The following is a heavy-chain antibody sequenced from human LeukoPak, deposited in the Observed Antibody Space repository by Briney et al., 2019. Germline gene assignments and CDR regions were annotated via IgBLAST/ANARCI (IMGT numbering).Heavy chain of an antibody. J-gene: IGHJ5*02. Sequence: ASVKVSCKASGYTFTSYYMHWVRQAPAQGLEWMGIINPSGGSTSYAQKFQGRVTMTRDTSTSKVYMELSSLRSEDTAVYYCARDPNHDYVWGSYRPSNWFDPWGQGTLVTVSS. CDR2: INPSGGST. D-gene: IGHD3-16*02. V-gene: IGHV1-46*01. CDR1: GYTFTSYY. CDR3: ARDPNHDYVWGSYRPSNWFDP.